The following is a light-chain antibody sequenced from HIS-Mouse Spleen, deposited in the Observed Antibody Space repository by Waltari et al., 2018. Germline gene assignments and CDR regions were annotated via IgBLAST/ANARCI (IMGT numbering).Light chain of an antibody. CDR2: EDS. CDR3: YSTDSSGNHRV. V-gene: IGLV3-10*01. CDR1: ALPKKY. J-gene: IGLJ2*01. Sequence: SYELTQPPSVSVSPGQTARITCSGDALPKKYAYWYQQKSGQAPVLVIYEDSKRPSGILGGFSGASSGTMATLTISGAQVEDEADYYCYSTDSSGNHRVFGGGTKLTVL.